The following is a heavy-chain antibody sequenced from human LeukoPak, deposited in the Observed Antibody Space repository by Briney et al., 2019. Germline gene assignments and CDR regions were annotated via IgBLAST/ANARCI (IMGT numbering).Heavy chain of an antibody. Sequence: ASVKVSCKASGGTFSSYAISWVRQAPGQGLEWMGWISAYNGNTNYAQKLQGRVTMTTDTSTSTAYMELRSLRSDDTAVYYCAREYYYDSSGYLDYWGQGTLVTVSS. CDR1: GGTFSSYA. CDR3: AREYYYDSSGYLDY. V-gene: IGHV1-18*04. CDR2: ISAYNGNT. J-gene: IGHJ4*02. D-gene: IGHD3-22*01.